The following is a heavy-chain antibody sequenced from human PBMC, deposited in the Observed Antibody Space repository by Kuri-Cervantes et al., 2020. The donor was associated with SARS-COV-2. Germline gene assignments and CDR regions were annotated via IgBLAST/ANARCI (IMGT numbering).Heavy chain of an antibody. V-gene: IGHV3-23*01. CDR1: GFTFSSYA. J-gene: IGHJ4*02. CDR2: ISGSGGST. Sequence: GGSLRLSCAASGFTFSSYAMSWVRQAPGKGLEWVSAISGSGGSTYYADSVKGRFTISRDNSKNTLYLQMNSLKTEDTAVYYCTTDTLEYDILTGYTYWGQGTLVTVSS. D-gene: IGHD3-9*01. CDR3: TTDTLEYDILTGYTY.